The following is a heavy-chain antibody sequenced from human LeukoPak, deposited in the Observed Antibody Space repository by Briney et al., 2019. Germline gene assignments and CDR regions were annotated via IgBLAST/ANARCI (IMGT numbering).Heavy chain of an antibody. J-gene: IGHJ3*02. V-gene: IGHV4-31*03. CDR2: IYYSGST. CDR1: GGSISSGGYY. CDR3: AREGYDSSVHAFDI. D-gene: IGHD3-22*01. Sequence: SETLSLTCTVSGGSISSGGYYWSWIRQHPGKGLEWIGYIYYSGSTYYNPSLKSRVTISVDTSKNQFSLKLSSVTAADTAVYYCAREGYDSSVHAFDIWGQGTMVTVSS.